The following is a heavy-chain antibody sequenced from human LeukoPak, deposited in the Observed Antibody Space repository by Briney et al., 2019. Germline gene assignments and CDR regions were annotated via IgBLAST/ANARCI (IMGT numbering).Heavy chain of an antibody. V-gene: IGHV1-46*01. D-gene: IGHD6-13*01. CDR1: GYTLTSYY. Sequence: ASVKVSCKASGYTLTSYYMHWVRQAPGQGLEWMGIINPSGGSTSYAQKFQGRVTMTRDTSTSTVYMELSSLRSEDTAVYYCARDAPEHFPEYSSSWTLTFDYWGQGTLVTVSS. CDR2: INPSGGST. J-gene: IGHJ4*02. CDR3: ARDAPEHFPEYSSSWTLTFDY.